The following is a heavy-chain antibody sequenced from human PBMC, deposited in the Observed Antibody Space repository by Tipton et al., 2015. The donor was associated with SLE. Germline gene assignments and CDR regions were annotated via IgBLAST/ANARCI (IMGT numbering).Heavy chain of an antibody. Sequence: SLRLSCAASGFTFRSYWMHWVRQAPGEGLVWVSRINEDGSGTTYADFVKGRFTISRDNAKNTVYLQMNSLRAEDTAVYYCARDMMGPVLMRAYHYYGMDVWGQGTTVTVSS. J-gene: IGHJ6*02. CDR2: INEDGSGT. D-gene: IGHD2-8*01. V-gene: IGHV3-74*01. CDR3: ARDMMGPVLMRAYHYYGMDV. CDR1: GFTFRSYW.